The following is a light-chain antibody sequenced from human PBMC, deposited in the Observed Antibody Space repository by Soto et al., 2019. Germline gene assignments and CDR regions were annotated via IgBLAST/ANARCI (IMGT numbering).Light chain of an antibody. CDR3: GTWDRSLNAGV. J-gene: IGLJ3*02. CDR1: SSNIGKNY. Sequence: QSVLTQSPSVSAAPGQKVTISCSGGSSNIGKNYVSWYQHLPGTAPKLLIYEDHKRPSGIPDRFSGSKSATSATLDITGLQTGDEGDYYCGTWDRSLNAGVFGGGTKVTVL. V-gene: IGLV1-51*02. CDR2: EDH.